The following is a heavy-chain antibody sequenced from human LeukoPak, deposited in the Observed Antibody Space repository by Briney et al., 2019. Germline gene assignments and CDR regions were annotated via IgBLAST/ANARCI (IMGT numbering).Heavy chain of an antibody. V-gene: IGHV3-74*01. J-gene: IGHJ4*02. CDR1: GFTFSSYW. CDR2: INTDGSST. D-gene: IGHD6-6*01. Sequence: GGSLRLSCAASGFTFSSYWMHWVRHAPGKGLVWVSRINTDGSSTTYADSVKGRFTISRDNAKNTLYLQMNSLSAKDTAVYYCARGYSSSYRIDYWGQGTLVTVSS. CDR3: ARGYSSSYRIDY.